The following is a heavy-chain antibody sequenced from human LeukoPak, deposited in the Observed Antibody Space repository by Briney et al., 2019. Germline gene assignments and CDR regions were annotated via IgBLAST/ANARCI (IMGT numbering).Heavy chain of an antibody. J-gene: IGHJ4*02. CDR2: IKSKTDGGTT. CDR3: TTDLKVRGVIIAN. D-gene: IGHD3-10*01. Sequence: GGSLRLSCAASGFTFSNAWMSWVRQAPGNGLEWVGRIKSKTDGGTTDYAAPVKGRFTISRDDSKNTLYLQMNSLKNEDTAVYYCTTDLKVRGVIIANWGQGTLVTVSS. CDR1: GFTFSNAW. V-gene: IGHV3-15*01.